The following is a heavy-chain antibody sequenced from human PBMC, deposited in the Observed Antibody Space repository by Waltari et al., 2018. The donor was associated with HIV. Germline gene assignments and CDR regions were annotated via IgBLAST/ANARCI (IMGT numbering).Heavy chain of an antibody. J-gene: IGHJ4*02. CDR3: AREGGDNYGDY. CDR2: ISAYNGDT. CDR1: GYTFTRYG. D-gene: IGHD2-21*01. V-gene: IGHV1-18*01. Sequence: VSLVQSGAEVNKPGASVKVSCTPSGYTFTRYGSSWVRQAPGQGPEWMGWISAYNGDTHYAQRLQGRVTMTTDTSTSTAYMELRSLRSDDTAVYYCAREGGDNYGDYWGQGTLVTVSS.